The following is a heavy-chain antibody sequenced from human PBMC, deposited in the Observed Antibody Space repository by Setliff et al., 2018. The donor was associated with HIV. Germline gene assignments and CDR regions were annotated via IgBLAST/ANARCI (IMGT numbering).Heavy chain of an antibody. D-gene: IGHD2-15*01. CDR3: VRGYGGGYYFDS. CDR1: GGSFSGYH. V-gene: IGHV4-34*01. J-gene: IGHJ4*02. CDR2: VNHSGGT. Sequence: LSLTCAVYGGSFSGYHWTWIRQPPGKGLEWIGEVNHSGGTNYNPSLKRRVTISVDTSKNQFSLRLTTVTAADTAVYYCVRGYGGGYYFDSWGQGTLVTVSS.